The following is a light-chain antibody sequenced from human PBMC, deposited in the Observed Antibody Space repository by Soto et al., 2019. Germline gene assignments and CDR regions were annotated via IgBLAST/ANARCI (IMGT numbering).Light chain of an antibody. J-gene: IGLJ3*02. CDR2: QVN. CDR1: SSNVGNYDL. CDR3: CSYSGSSTWV. Sequence: QSALTQPASVSGSPGQSITISCTGTSSNVGNYDLVSWYQQHPGNAPKVMLYQVNKRPSGLSNRFSGSKSGNTASLTISGLQPEDEADYYCCSYSGSSTWVFGGGTQLTVL. V-gene: IGLV2-23*02.